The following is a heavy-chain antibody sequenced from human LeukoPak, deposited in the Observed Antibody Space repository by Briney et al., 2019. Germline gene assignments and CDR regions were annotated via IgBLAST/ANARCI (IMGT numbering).Heavy chain of an antibody. CDR1: GFTFSSYG. V-gene: IGHV3-30*18. D-gene: IGHD5-12*01. J-gene: IGHJ4*02. Sequence: GRSLRLSCAASGFTFSSYGMHWVRQAPGKGLEWGAVISYDGSNKYYADSVKGRFTISRDNSKNPLYLQMNSLRAEDTAVYYCAKGGYSGYESVYWGQGTLVTVSS. CDR3: AKGGYSGYESVY. CDR2: ISYDGSNK.